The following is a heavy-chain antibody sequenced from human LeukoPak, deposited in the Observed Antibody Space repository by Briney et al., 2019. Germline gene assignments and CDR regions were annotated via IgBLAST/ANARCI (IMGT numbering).Heavy chain of an antibody. CDR1: GVSVSGGSYY. J-gene: IGHJ4*02. CDR2: FYYTGST. D-gene: IGHD5/OR15-5a*01. V-gene: IGHV4-61*01. CDR3: ASGQFLVSNDY. Sequence: SETLSLTCTVSGVSVSGGSYYWSWIRQPPGKGLEWIGYFYYTGSTNYNPSLKSRVTISVDTSKNQFSLRLSSVTAAETAVYYCASGQFLVSNDYWGQGILVTVSS.